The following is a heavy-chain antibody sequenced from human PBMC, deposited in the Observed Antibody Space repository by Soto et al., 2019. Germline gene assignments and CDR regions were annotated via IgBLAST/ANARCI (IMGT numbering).Heavy chain of an antibody. CDR1: GGSISSYY. D-gene: IGHD6-19*01. CDR3: ARVSSGWWYLDY. J-gene: IGHJ4*02. CDR2: IYYSGST. Sequence: SETLSLTCTVSGGSISSYYWSWIRQPPGKGLEWIGYIYYSGSTNYNPSLKSRVTISVNTSKNQFSLKLTSVTAADTAVYYCARVSSGWWYLDYWGQGTLVTVSS. V-gene: IGHV4-59*01.